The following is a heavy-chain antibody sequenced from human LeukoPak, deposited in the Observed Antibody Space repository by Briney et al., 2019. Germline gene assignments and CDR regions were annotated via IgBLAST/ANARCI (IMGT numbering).Heavy chain of an antibody. Sequence: GGSLRLSCAASGFTFDDYAMHWVRQAPGKGLEWVSGISWNSGSIGYADSVKGRFTISRDNSKNTLYLQMNSLRAEDTAVYYCAKETTMTPWASDYWGQGTLVTVSS. CDR3: AKETTMTPWASDY. CDR2: ISWNSGSI. J-gene: IGHJ4*02. D-gene: IGHD3-22*01. CDR1: GFTFDDYA. V-gene: IGHV3-9*01.